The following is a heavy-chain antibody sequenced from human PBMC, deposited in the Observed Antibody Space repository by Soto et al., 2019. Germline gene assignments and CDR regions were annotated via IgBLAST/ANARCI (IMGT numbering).Heavy chain of an antibody. CDR3: ARHRLNYYYYGMDV. Sequence: ASVKVSCKTSGYTFASYGISWVRRAPGQGLEWMGWISADNGITNYSQNLQGRVTMTTDTSTSTAYMELRSLRSDDTAIYYCARHRLNYYYYGMDVWGRGTTVTVSS. CDR1: GYTFASYG. D-gene: IGHD5-12*01. J-gene: IGHJ6*02. V-gene: IGHV1-18*01. CDR2: ISADNGIT.